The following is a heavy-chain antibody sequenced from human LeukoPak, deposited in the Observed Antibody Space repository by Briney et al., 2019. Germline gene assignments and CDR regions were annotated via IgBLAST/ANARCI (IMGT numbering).Heavy chain of an antibody. V-gene: IGHV3-23*01. CDR2: ISNSGGCT. Sequence: GGSLRLSCAASGFTFSTYAMSWVRQAPGKGLEWVSSISNSGGCTYYADSVKGRFTISRDNSKNTLYLQMNSLRAEDTAVYYCAKIELVTNNFDYWGQGTLVTVSS. J-gene: IGHJ4*02. CDR1: GFTFSTYA. CDR3: AKIELVTNNFDY. D-gene: IGHD5-24*01.